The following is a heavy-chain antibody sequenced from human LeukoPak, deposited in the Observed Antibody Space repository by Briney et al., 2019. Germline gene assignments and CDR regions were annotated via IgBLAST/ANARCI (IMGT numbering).Heavy chain of an antibody. CDR3: ARYLWFGELFDY. CDR1: GFTFSDYY. V-gene: IGHV3-11*01. CDR2: ISSSGSTI. J-gene: IGHJ4*02. Sequence: GGSLRLSCASSGFTFSDYYMSWIRQAPGKGLECVSYISSSGSTIYYADSVKGRFTISRDNAKNSLYLQMNSLRAEDTAEYYCARYLWFGELFDYWGQGTLVTVSS. D-gene: IGHD3-10*01.